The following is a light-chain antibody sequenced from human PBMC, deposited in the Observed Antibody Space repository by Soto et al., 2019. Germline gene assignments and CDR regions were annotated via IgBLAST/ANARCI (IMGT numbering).Light chain of an antibody. J-gene: IGKJ1*01. CDR3: QQYNNWPPWT. Sequence: EIVMTQSPATLSVSPGERATLSCRASQSVNSNLAWYQQKPGQAPRLLINDASRRATGIPDRFSGSGSGADFTLTISSLQSEDFAVYYCQQYNNWPPWTFGQGTKVDI. V-gene: IGKV3D-15*01. CDR1: QSVNSN. CDR2: DAS.